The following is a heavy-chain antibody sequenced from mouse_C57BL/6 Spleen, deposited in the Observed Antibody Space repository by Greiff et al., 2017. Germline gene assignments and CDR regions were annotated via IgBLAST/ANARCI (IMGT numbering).Heavy chain of an antibody. D-gene: IGHD2-3*01. Sequence: QVQLQQSGPELVKPGASVKISCKASGYAFSSSWMNWVKQRPGKGLEWIGRIYPGDGDTNYNGKFKGKATLTADKSSSTAYMQLSSLTSEDSAVCFCADGYYVFAYWGQGTLVTVSA. J-gene: IGHJ3*01. CDR3: ADGYYVFAY. CDR2: IYPGDGDT. CDR1: GYAFSSSW. V-gene: IGHV1-82*01.